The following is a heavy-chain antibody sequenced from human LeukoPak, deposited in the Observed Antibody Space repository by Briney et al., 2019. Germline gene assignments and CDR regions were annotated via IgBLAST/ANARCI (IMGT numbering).Heavy chain of an antibody. Sequence: SETLSLTCTVSGGSISRSGYYWGWIRQPPGKGLEYFASIDSSGNAYYNPSLQSRVTISADKSKNQFSLNLSSVTAADTAVYYCTRDRGQWLVDYWGQGTLVTVSS. CDR3: TRDRGQWLVDY. D-gene: IGHD6-19*01. V-gene: IGHV4-39*07. CDR1: GGSISRSGYY. J-gene: IGHJ4*02. CDR2: IDSSGNA.